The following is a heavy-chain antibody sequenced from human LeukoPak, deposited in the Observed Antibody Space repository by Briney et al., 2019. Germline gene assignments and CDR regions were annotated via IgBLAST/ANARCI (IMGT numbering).Heavy chain of an antibody. CDR1: GFTFSSYG. Sequence: GGSLRLSCAASGFTFSSYGMHWVRQAPGKGLEWVSIISGSGTVTYYAVSVKGQFTISRGNSKNTLYLQMNSLRAEDTAVYYCAKTSVGGGRIIGSGYFDNWGQGTLVTVSS. CDR2: ISGSGTVT. CDR3: AKTSVGGGRIIGSGYFDN. V-gene: IGHV3-23*01. D-gene: IGHD2-15*01. J-gene: IGHJ4*02.